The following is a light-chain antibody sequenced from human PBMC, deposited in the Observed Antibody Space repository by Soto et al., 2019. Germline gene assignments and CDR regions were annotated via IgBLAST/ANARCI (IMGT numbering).Light chain of an antibody. Sequence: EIVLTQSPGTLSVSPGDRVSLSCRASQSISINLAWYQHKPGQAPRLLIHGASTRATGIPAGISGSGSGTEFTLTISSLQSEDFAVYYCQQFRNWPWKFGQGTKVDI. V-gene: IGKV3D-15*01. CDR2: GAS. J-gene: IGKJ1*01. CDR3: QQFRNWPWK. CDR1: QSISIN.